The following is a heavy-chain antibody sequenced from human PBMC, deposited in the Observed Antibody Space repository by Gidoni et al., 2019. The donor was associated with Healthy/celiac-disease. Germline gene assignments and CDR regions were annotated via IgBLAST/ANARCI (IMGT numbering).Heavy chain of an antibody. CDR2: ISDDGSNK. Sequence: QVQLVESGGGVVQPGRSLRLSCAASGFTFSSYAMHWVRQAPGKGLEWVAVISDDGSNKYYADPVKGRFTISRDNSKNTLYLQMNSLRAEDTAVYYCARDRTYYYDSSGYFEHDYWGQGTLVTVSS. CDR3: ARDRTYYYDSSGYFEHDY. CDR1: GFTFSSYA. D-gene: IGHD3-22*01. V-gene: IGHV3-30-3*01. J-gene: IGHJ4*02.